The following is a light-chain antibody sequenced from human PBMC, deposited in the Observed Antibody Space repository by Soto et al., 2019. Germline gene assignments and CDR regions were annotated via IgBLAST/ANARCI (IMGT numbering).Light chain of an antibody. Sequence: EIVLTQSPATLSLSPGERATLSCRASQSVSSYLAWYQQKPGQAPRLLIYDASNRATGIPARFSGSGSGTDFTLTISSLEPEDFAVYYCQQHRNWPKVTFGPGTTVDIK. J-gene: IGKJ3*01. CDR3: QQHRNWPKVT. V-gene: IGKV3-11*01. CDR1: QSVSSY. CDR2: DAS.